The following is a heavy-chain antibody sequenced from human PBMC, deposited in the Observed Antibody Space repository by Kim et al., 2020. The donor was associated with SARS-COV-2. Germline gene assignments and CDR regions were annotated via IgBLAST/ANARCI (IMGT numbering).Heavy chain of an antibody. Sequence: GGSLRLSCAASGFTFSSYGMHWVRQAPGKGLEWVAVISYDGSNKYYADSGKGRFTISRDNSKNTLYLLMNSLRAEDTAVYYCARDDNWGCAYWGQGTLVTVSS. CDR1: GFTFSSYG. J-gene: IGHJ4*02. CDR3: ARDDNWGCAY. D-gene: IGHD7-27*01. V-gene: IGHV3-33*05. CDR2: ISYDGSNK.